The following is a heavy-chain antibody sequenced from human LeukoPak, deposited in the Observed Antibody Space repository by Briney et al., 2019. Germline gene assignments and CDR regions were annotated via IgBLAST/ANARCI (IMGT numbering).Heavy chain of an antibody. V-gene: IGHV4-61*02. CDR2: VDTTGST. J-gene: IGHJ5*02. D-gene: IGHD3-22*01. CDR3: AREKIGYYDGSGRGWFDP. CDR1: GGSISIDNYS. Sequence: SDTLSLTCTLSGGSISIDNYSWNWIRQPAGKRLEWIARVDTTGSTNYHSSLKSRVTISVDTSRKQSYLKLSSVTAADTAVYYCAREKIGYYDGSGRGWFDPWGQGTLVTVSS.